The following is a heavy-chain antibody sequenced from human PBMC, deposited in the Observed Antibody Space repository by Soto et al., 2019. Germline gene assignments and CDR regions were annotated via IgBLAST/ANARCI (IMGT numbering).Heavy chain of an antibody. CDR1: GGSISSSSYY. V-gene: IGHV4-61*05. Sequence: SETLSLTCTVSGGSISSSSYYWGWIRQPPGKGLEWIGYIYYSGSTNYNPSLKSRVTISVDTSKNQFSLKLSSVTAADTAVYYCARAVATPYYYYYMAVWGKGTTVTVSS. J-gene: IGHJ6*03. CDR2: IYYSGST. CDR3: ARAVATPYYYYYMAV. D-gene: IGHD6-19*01.